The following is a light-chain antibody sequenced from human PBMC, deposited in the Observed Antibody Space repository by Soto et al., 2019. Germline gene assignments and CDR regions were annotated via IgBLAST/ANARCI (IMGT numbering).Light chain of an antibody. CDR2: VNSGGSH. Sequence: QLVLTRSPSASASLGASVKLTCTLSSGHSNYAIAWHQQQPEKGPRYLMKVNSGGSHIKGDGIPDRFSGSSSGAERYLFISSLQSEDEADYYCQTWGTGSAIVVFGGGTQLTVL. CDR3: QTWGTGSAIVV. V-gene: IGLV4-69*01. J-gene: IGLJ7*01. CDR1: SGHSNYA.